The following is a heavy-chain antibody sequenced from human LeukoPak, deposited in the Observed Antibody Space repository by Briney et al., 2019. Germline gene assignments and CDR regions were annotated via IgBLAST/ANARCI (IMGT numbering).Heavy chain of an antibody. CDR1: GYTFTSYD. Sequence: ASVKVSCKASGYTFTSYDINWVRQATGQGLEWMGWMNPNSGNTGYAQKFQGRVTMTRNTSISTAYMELSSLRSEDTAVYYCARGSPTEYYYGSSGYYWVDWGQGTLVTVSS. CDR3: ARGSPTEYYYGSSGYYWVD. J-gene: IGHJ4*02. D-gene: IGHD3-22*01. V-gene: IGHV1-8*01. CDR2: MNPNSGNT.